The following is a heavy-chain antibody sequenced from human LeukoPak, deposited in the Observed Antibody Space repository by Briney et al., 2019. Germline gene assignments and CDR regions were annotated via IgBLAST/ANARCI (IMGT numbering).Heavy chain of an antibody. D-gene: IGHD3-3*01. CDR2: IYYSGST. Sequence: SETLSLTCTVSGGSISSSSYYWGWIRQPPGKGLEWLGRIYYSGSTYYNPSLNSRVTISVDTSKNQFSLKLSSVTAADTAVYYCARQESYDFEDYWGQGTLVTVSS. V-gene: IGHV4-39*01. CDR1: GGSISSSSYY. J-gene: IGHJ4*02. CDR3: ARQESYDFEDY.